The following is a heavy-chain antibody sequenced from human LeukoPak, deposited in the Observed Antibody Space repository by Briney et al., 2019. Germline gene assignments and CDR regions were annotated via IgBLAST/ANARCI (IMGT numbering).Heavy chain of an antibody. V-gene: IGHV1-2*02. CDR1: GYTFTGYY. J-gene: IGHJ5*02. D-gene: IGHD3-10*01. CDR3: ARVPNQQLSAYYYGSGSYYNWFDP. CDR2: INPNSGGT. Sequence: ASVKVSCKASGYTFTGYYMHWVRQAPGQGLEWMGWINPNSGGTNYAQKFQGRVTMTRDTSISTAYMELSRLRSDDTAVYYCARVPNQQLSAYYYGSGSYYNWFDPWGQGTQVTVSS.